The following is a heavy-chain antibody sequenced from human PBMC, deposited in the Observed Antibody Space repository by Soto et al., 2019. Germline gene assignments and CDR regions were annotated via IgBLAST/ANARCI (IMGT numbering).Heavy chain of an antibody. D-gene: IGHD5-12*01. CDR2: IGGSGGST. Sequence: EVQLLESGGGLVQPGGSLRLSCAVSGFTFGSYAMSWVRQAPGKGLEWVSGIGGSGGSTYYADSVKGRFTSSRDNSKNTLYLQMHSLRVEDTAVYYCAKAKYSGYDISLNFDYWGQGTLATVSS. J-gene: IGHJ4*02. CDR1: GFTFGSYA. V-gene: IGHV3-23*01. CDR3: AKAKYSGYDISLNFDY.